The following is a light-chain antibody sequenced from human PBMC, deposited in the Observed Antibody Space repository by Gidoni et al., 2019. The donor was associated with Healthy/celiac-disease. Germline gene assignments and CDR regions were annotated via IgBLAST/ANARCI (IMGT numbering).Light chain of an antibody. J-gene: IGKJ1*01. V-gene: IGKV3-11*01. Sequence: EILLTQSLATLSLSPGERATLSCRASQSVSSYLAWYQQKPGQAPRLLIYDASNLATGIPARFSGSGSGTDFTLTISSLEPEDFAVYYCQQRSNWLRTFGQXTKVEIK. CDR1: QSVSSY. CDR2: DAS. CDR3: QQRSNWLRT.